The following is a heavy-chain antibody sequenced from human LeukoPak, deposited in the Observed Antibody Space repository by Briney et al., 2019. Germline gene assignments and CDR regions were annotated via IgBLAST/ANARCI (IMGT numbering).Heavy chain of an antibody. V-gene: IGHV3-21*01. Sequence: PGGSLLLSCAASGFTFSSYSMNWVRRAPGKGLEWVSFISTSSSYIYYADSGKGRFTISRDNAKNSLYLQVNSLPAEDTAVYYCARVRPGQWLLRDAFDIWHQGTMVTVSS. CDR3: ARVRPGQWLLRDAFDI. CDR1: GFTFSSYS. CDR2: ISTSSSYI. J-gene: IGHJ3*02. D-gene: IGHD5-12*01.